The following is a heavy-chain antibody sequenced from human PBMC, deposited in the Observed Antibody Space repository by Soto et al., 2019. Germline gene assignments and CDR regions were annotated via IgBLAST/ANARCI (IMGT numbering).Heavy chain of an antibody. Sequence: PSETLSLTCTVSGGSISTYYWSWIRQPPRKGLEWIGYIYYSGSTNYNPSLKSRVTISVDTSKNQFSLKLSSVSAADTAVYYCARDGSRYDFWSGPYYFDYWGQGTLVTVS. V-gene: IGHV4-59*01. CDR3: ARDGSRYDFWSGPYYFDY. CDR2: IYYSGST. D-gene: IGHD3-3*01. CDR1: GGSISTYY. J-gene: IGHJ4*02.